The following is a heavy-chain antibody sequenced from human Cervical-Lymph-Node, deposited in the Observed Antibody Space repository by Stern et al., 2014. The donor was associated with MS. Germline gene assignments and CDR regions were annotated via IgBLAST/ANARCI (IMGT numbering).Heavy chain of an antibody. CDR2: VYPGDSYT. J-gene: IGHJ4*02. Sequence: EVQLVESGAEVKKSGESLKISCKGSGYSFTTHWIAWVRQTPGKGLEWMGLVYPGDSYTTSSPSFQGQVTISADKSINTAYLHWSSLKASDTAMYYCARHPYSGDFSYGGGFDYWGQGTLVTVSS. V-gene: IGHV5-51*01. D-gene: IGHD1-26*01. CDR3: ARHPYSGDFSYGGGFDY. CDR1: GYSFTTHW.